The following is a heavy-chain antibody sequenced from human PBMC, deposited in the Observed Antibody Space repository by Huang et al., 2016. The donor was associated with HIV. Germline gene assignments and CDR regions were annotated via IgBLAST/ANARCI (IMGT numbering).Heavy chain of an antibody. V-gene: IGHV1-3*01. J-gene: IGHJ4*02. CDR1: GYTFSSHA. CDR2: INGGNGDT. CDR3: ARDPLDIRRHFDF. Sequence: QVQLVQSGAEVKKPGTSVIVSCKTSGYTFSSHALHWLRQAPGQRPEWMGWINGGNGDTKYSQKFQGRVTITSDTSANIGYMELNSLLSEDTAVYYCARDPLDIRRHFDFWGQGSLVTVSS. D-gene: IGHD3-3*01.